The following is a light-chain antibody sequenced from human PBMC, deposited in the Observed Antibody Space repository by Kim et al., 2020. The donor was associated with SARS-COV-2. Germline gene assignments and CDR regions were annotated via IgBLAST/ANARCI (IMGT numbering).Light chain of an antibody. CDR1: SLRSYY. V-gene: IGLV3-19*01. CDR2: GKN. Sequence: GQTVRMTCQVDSLRSYYASWYQQTPVQAPVLVIYGKNNRPAGIPDRFSGSSSGNTASLTITGAQAEDEADYYCNSRDSSGNHHYVFGTGTKVTVL. J-gene: IGLJ1*01. CDR3: NSRDSSGNHHYV.